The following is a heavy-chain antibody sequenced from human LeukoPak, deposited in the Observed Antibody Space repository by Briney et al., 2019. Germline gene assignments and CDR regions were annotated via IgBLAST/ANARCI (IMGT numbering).Heavy chain of an antibody. CDR1: GGSISSTNYY. V-gene: IGHV4-39*07. J-gene: IGHJ4*02. D-gene: IGHD1-26*01. CDR2: ISLSGRT. CDR3: SRESGAFSPFGY. Sequence: SETQSLTCTVSGGSISSTNYYWGCIRQSPGQGLEWIGEISLSGRTNYNPSLQSRVTMSLDESKNQLSLDLASVTAADTAVYYCSRESGAFSPFGYWGQGTLVTVHS.